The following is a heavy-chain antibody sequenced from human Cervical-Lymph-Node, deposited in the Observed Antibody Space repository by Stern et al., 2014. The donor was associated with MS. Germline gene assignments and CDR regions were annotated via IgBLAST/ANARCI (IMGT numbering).Heavy chain of an antibody. CDR1: GDTFASYP. CDR3: ANPLPYAN. V-gene: IGHV1-46*03. CDR2: VNPADGRT. Sequence: QVQLMQSGAEVKKPGASVKVSCKASGDTFASYPIHWLRQAPGQGLVWMGIVNPADGRTTYAQTFQGRVTMTRDTSTRTVYMELSSLKAEDTAMYFCANPLPYANWGQGTRVTVSS. J-gene: IGHJ1*01. D-gene: IGHD4-17*01.